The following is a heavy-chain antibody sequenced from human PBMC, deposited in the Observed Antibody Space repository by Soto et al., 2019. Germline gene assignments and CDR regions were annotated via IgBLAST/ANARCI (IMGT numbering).Heavy chain of an antibody. CDR3: ATALGCRSISCTLDY. V-gene: IGHV1-69*01. J-gene: IGHJ4*02. CDR2: IIPVCGAA. CDR1: GGTFGSYA. Sequence: QVQLVQSGAEVKKPGSSVKVSCKASGGTFGSYAFSWVRQAPGQGLEWMGGIIPVCGAAHYAQKFQGRVTITADESTSTAYMELSSLSSQDTAVYYCATALGCRSISCTLDYWGQGTRVIVSS. D-gene: IGHD2-2*01.